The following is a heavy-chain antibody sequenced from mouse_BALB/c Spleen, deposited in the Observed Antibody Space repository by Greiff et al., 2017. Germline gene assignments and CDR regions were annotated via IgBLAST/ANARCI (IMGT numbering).Heavy chain of an antibody. CDR1: GYTFSSYW. J-gene: IGHJ2*01. CDR3: ARNYYYGSSYLYYFDY. V-gene: IGHV14-3*02. D-gene: IGHD1-1*01. Sequence: EVQLQQSGAELMKPGASVKISCKATGYTFSSYWIEWVKQRPEQGLEWIGRIDPANGNTKYDPKFQGKATITADTSSNTAYLQLSSLTSEDTAVYYCARNYYYGSSYLYYFDYWGQGTTLTVSS. CDR2: IDPANGNT.